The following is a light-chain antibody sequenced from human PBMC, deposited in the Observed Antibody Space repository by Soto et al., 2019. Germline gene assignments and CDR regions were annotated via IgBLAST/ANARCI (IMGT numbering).Light chain of an antibody. CDR2: DVI. CDR3: SSYTTSTVL. CDR1: SSDVGGYNY. V-gene: IGLV2-14*03. J-gene: IGLJ2*01. Sequence: QSALTQPASVSGSPGQSITISCTGTSSDVGGYNYISWYQQHPGKAPKLVIFDVIVRPSGVSNRFSGSKSGNTASLTISGLQAEDEADYYGSSYTTSTVLFGGGTKLTVL.